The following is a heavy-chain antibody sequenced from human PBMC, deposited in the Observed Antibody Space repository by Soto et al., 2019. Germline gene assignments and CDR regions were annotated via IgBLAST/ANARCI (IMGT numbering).Heavy chain of an antibody. CDR1: GYSFTNYW. V-gene: IGHV5-51*01. D-gene: IGHD3-3*01. CDR2: IYAGDSDT. CDR3: ARGRSGSPLYYFDY. Sequence: GESLKISCKGSGYSFTNYWIGWVRQMPGKGLEWMGIIYAGDSDTRYGPSFQGQVTISADKSIDTAFLQWSSLKASDTAMYFCARGRSGSPLYYFDYWGQGTLVTVSS. J-gene: IGHJ4*02.